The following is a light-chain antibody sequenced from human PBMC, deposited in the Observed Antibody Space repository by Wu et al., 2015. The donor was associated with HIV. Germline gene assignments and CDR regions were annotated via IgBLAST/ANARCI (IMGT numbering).Light chain of an antibody. V-gene: IGKV1-39*01. Sequence: DIQMTQSPSSLSASVGDRVTITCRASQRIRSSLNWYQQKSGKAPKLLIYAAASLESGVPSRFSGSGSGTDFTLTISSLQPEDFATYYCQQSYSTPLTFGPGTKVDIK. CDR1: QRIRSS. CDR2: AAA. J-gene: IGKJ3*01. CDR3: QQSYSTPLT.